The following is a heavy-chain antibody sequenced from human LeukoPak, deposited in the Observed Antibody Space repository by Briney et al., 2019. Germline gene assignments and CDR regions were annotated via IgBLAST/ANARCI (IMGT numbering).Heavy chain of an antibody. Sequence: SETLSLTCTVSGDSLSSSSYYWGWIRQPPGKGLEWIGSIYYSGSTYYNPSLKSRVTISVDTSKNQFSLKLSSVTAADTAVYYCARRARDSVRGLKPYYFDYWGQGTLVTVSS. CDR3: ARRARDSVRGLKPYYFDY. D-gene: IGHD3-10*01. J-gene: IGHJ4*02. CDR1: GDSLSSSSYY. V-gene: IGHV4-39*07. CDR2: IYYSGST.